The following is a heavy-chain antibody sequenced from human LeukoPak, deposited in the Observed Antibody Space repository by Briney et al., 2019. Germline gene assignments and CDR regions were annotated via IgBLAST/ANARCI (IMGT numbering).Heavy chain of an antibody. Sequence: GGSLRLSCTASGFTFGDYAMSWVRQAPGKGLEWVANIKQDGSQKYYVDSVKGRFTISRDNAKNSLFLQMNSLGAEDAAVYYCARDRWGYSYGGDWGQGTLVTVSS. D-gene: IGHD5-18*01. V-gene: IGHV3-7*01. CDR2: IKQDGSQK. J-gene: IGHJ4*02. CDR1: GFTFGDYA. CDR3: ARDRWGYSYGGD.